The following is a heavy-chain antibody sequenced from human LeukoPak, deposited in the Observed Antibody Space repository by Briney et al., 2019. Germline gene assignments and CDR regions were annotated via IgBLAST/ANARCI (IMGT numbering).Heavy chain of an antibody. V-gene: IGHV3-23*01. CDR3: AKDLQLLGATIQWYFDL. CDR1: GFTFSSYA. J-gene: IGHJ2*01. CDR2: ISGSGGST. Sequence: PGGSLRLSCAASGFTFSSYAMSWVRQAPGKGLEWVSAISGSGGSTYYADSVKGRFTISRDNSKNTLYLQMNSLRAEDTAVYYCAKDLQLLGATIQWYFDLWGRGTLVTVSS. D-gene: IGHD5-12*01.